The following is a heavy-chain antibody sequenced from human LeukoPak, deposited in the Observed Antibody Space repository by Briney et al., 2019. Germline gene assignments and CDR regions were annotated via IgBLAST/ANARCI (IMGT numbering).Heavy chain of an antibody. D-gene: IGHD3-3*01. V-gene: IGHV3-23*01. CDR2: ISGSNTRT. CDR3: AKQIFGVVIGPAFDY. J-gene: IGHJ4*02. CDR1: GFTLSSYA. Sequence: PGGSLRLSCAASGFTLSSYAMSWVRQAPGKGLEWVSAISGSNTRTYYADSVKGRFTISRDNSKNILYLQMNSLRAEDTAVYYCAKQIFGVVIGPAFDYWGRGILVTVSS.